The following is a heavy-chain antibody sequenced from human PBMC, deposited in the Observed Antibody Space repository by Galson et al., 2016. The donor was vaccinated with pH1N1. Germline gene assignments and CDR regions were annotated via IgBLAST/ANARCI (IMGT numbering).Heavy chain of an antibody. Sequence: SVKVSCKASGHTFTNYDINWVRQATGQGLEWMGWVRPNSGNTGYAQKFQSRVTITMNTSINTAYVELNSLRIEDTAVYYCTKLGIDAFDIWGQGTMVTVSS. CDR2: VRPNSGNT. CDR3: TKLGIDAFDI. J-gene: IGHJ3*02. V-gene: IGHV1-8*03. D-gene: IGHD7-27*01. CDR1: GHTFTNYD.